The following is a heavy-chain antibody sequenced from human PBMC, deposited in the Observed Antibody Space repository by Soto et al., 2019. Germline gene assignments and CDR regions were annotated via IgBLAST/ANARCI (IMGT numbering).Heavy chain of an antibody. CDR3: ARFGGYCTSTNCYTYGMDV. V-gene: IGHV3-48*02. Sequence: GGALRLSGAAFRSTFSSYDMHWVRQVPVRGLEWVSYISSSSRTTYYADSVKGRFTISRDNAKNSLYLQMNSLRDEDTAVYFCARFGGYCTSTNCYTYGMDVWGQGTTVTSP. D-gene: IGHD2-2*02. J-gene: IGHJ6*02. CDR1: RSTFSSYD. CDR2: ISSSSRTT.